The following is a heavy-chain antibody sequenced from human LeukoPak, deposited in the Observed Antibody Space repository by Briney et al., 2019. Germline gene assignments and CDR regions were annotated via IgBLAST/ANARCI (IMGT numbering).Heavy chain of an antibody. CDR1: GGSISSSY. Sequence: PSETLSLTCTVSGGSISSSYWSWIRQPPGKGLEWIGYIYYSGSTNYNPSLNSRVTISVDTSKNQFSLKLSSVTAADTAVYCCARGWGYCDYWDQGTLVTVSS. J-gene: IGHJ4*02. CDR3: ARGWGYCDY. V-gene: IGHV4-59*01. CDR2: IYYSGST. D-gene: IGHD3-16*01.